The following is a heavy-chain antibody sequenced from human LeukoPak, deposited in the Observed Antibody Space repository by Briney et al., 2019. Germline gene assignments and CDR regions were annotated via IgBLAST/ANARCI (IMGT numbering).Heavy chain of an antibody. V-gene: IGHV3-21*01. J-gene: IGHJ4*02. CDR2: ISSSSSYI. D-gene: IGHD6-19*01. Sequence: PGGSLRLSCAASGFTFSSYSMNWVRQAPGKGLEWVSSISSSSSYIYYADSVKGRFTISRDNAKNSLYLQMNSLRAEDTAVYYCARGIAVAGTSFDYWGQGTLVTVSS. CDR3: ARGIAVAGTSFDY. CDR1: GFTFSSYS.